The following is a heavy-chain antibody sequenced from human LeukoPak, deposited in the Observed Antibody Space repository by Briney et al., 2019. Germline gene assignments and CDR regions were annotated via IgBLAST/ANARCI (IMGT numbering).Heavy chain of an antibody. CDR1: GGSISSYY. D-gene: IGHD3-22*01. Sequence: SETLSLTCTVSGGSISSYYWSWIRQPPGKGLEWIGYTYYSGSTNYNPSLKSRVTISVDTYKNQFSLKLSSVTAADTAVYYCARHLDYYDSSGYYGIWYFDLWGRGTLVTVSS. V-gene: IGHV4-59*08. CDR2: TYYSGST. J-gene: IGHJ2*01. CDR3: ARHLDYYDSSGYYGIWYFDL.